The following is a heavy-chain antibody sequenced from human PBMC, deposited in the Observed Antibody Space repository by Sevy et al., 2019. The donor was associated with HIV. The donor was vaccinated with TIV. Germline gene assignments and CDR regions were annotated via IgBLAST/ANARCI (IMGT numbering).Heavy chain of an antibody. J-gene: IGHJ6*02. CDR1: GFSVNDNY. CDR3: ARDRVMYYYDSSGYYTSGYGMDV. Sequence: GGSPRLSCAVSGFSVNDNYMSWVRQAPGKGLEWVSVIYSGDNTDYTDSVKGRFTISRDNSKNTVYLQMNSLRAEDTAVYYCARDRVMYYYDSSGYYTSGYGMDVWGQGTTVTVSS. D-gene: IGHD3-22*01. V-gene: IGHV3-53*01. CDR2: IYSGDNT.